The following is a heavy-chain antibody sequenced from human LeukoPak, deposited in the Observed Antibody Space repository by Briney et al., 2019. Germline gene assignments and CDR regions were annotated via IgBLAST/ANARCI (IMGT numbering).Heavy chain of an antibody. CDR2: INQDGSGK. CDR1: GFAFRTYW. V-gene: IGHV3-7*01. J-gene: IGHJ5*02. CDR3: ARQSARNWFDP. D-gene: IGHD3-3*01. Sequence: PGGSLRLSCAASGFAFRTYWMTWVRQAPGKGLEWVASINQDGSGKYYVDSVKGRFTISRDNTKNSLYLQMNTLRAEDTAVYYCARQSARNWFDPWDQGTLVTVSS.